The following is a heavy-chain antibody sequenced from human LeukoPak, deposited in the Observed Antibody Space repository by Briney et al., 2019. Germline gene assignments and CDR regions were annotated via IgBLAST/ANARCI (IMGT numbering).Heavy chain of an antibody. Sequence: SETLSLTCTVSGGSISSSSYYWGWIRQPPGKGLEWIGSIYYSGSTYYNPSLKSRATISVDTSKNQFSLKLSSVTAADTAVYYCARQVMDYDFWSGYYAHAFDIWGQGTMVTVSS. CDR2: IYYSGST. CDR3: ARQVMDYDFWSGYYAHAFDI. CDR1: GGSISSSSYY. D-gene: IGHD3-3*01. J-gene: IGHJ3*02. V-gene: IGHV4-39*01.